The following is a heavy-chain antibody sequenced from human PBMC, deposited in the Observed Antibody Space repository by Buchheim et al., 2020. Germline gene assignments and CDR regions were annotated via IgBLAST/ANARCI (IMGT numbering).Heavy chain of an antibody. Sequence: QVQLVESGGGVVQPGRSLRLSCAASGFTFSSYAMHWVRQAPGRGLEWVAVISYDGSQKYCTDSVKGRFTISRDNSKNTLYLQMNSLRAEGTAVYHCARSNNYGYLGGLGKDYWGQGTL. J-gene: IGHJ4*02. CDR2: ISYDGSQK. CDR3: ARSNNYGYLGGLGKDY. CDR1: GFTFSSYA. D-gene: IGHD5-18*01. V-gene: IGHV3-30-3*01.